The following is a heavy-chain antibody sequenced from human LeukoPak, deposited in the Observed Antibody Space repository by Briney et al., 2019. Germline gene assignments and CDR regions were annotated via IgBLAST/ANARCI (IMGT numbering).Heavy chain of an antibody. CDR2: LKQDGSEK. V-gene: IGHV3-7*01. CDR1: GFSFSSYW. CDR3: ARDLRGYYMDV. Sequence: GGSLRLSCAASGFSFSSYWMSWVRQAPGKGLDWVANLKQDGSEKYYVDSVKGRFTISRDNAKNSLYLQMNSLRAEDTAVYYCARDLRGYYMDVWGKGTTVTVSS. J-gene: IGHJ6*03. D-gene: IGHD3-10*01.